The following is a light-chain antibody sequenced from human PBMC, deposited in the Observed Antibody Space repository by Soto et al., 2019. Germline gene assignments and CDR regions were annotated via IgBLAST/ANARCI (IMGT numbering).Light chain of an antibody. CDR1: QSISSW. J-gene: IGKJ2*01. Sequence: DIQMTQSPSTLSASVGDRVTITCRASQSISSWLAWYQQKPGKAPKLLIYDASSLESGVPDRFSGSGSGTDFTLKISRVEAEDVGVYYCMQGTYWPRTSGQGTKLEI. CDR3: MQGTYWPRT. CDR2: DAS. V-gene: IGKV1-5*01.